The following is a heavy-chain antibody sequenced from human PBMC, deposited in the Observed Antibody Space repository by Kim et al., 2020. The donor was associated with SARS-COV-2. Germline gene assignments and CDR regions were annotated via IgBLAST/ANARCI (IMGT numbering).Heavy chain of an antibody. J-gene: IGHJ6*02. CDR3: AGGGSGSYYGPSGMDV. D-gene: IGHD1-26*01. CDR1: GFTFSSYA. CDR2: ISYDGSNK. V-gene: IGHV3-30*04. Sequence: GGSLRLSCAASGFTFSSYAMHWVRQAPGKGLEWVAVISYDGSNKYYVDSVKGRFTISRDNSKNTLYLQMNSLRAEDTAVYYCAGGGSGSYYGPSGMDVWGQGTTVTVSS.